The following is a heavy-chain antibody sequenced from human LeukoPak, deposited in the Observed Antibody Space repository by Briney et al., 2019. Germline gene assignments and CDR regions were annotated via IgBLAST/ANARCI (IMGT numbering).Heavy chain of an antibody. CDR3: ARARGHAVAAHKRGFDY. CDR2: INPNSGGT. CDR1: GYTFTSHG. V-gene: IGHV1-2*04. D-gene: IGHD6-19*01. J-gene: IGHJ4*02. Sequence: WASVKVSCKASGYTFTSHGIGWVRQAPGQGLEWMGWINPNSGGTNYAQKFQGWVTMTRDTSISTAYMELSRLRSDDTAVYYCARARGHAVAAHKRGFDYWGQGTLVTVSS.